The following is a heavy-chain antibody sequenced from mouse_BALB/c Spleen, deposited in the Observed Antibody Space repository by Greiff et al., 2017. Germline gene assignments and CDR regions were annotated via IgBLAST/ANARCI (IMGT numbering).Heavy chain of an antibody. D-gene: IGHD1-1*01. J-gene: IGHJ2*01. CDR3: ARRPYYGFDY. CDR1: GFTFSSYY. CDR2: INSNGGST. V-gene: IGHV5-6-2*01. Sequence: DVHLVESGGGLVKLGGSLKLSCAASGFTFSSYYMSWVRQTPEKRLELVAAINSNGGSTYYPDTVKGRFTISRDNAKNTLYLQMSSLKSEDTALYYCARRPYYGFDYWGQGTTLTVSS.